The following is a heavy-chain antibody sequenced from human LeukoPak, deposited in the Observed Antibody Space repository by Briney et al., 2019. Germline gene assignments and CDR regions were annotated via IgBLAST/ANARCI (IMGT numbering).Heavy chain of an antibody. CDR2: VYHTGRT. V-gene: IGHV4-59*01. Sequence: SETLSLTCTVSDDSITMYYWTWIRQPPGKGLEWIGYVYHTGRTKFNPSLNGRVSISRDTSNNFFSLRLRSVTAADTAVYFCARGRVSSSTWYSTYYYFFYMDFWGKGTTVTVSS. J-gene: IGHJ6*03. CDR1: DDSITMYY. CDR3: ARGRVSSSTWYSTYYYFFYMDF. D-gene: IGHD4-11*01.